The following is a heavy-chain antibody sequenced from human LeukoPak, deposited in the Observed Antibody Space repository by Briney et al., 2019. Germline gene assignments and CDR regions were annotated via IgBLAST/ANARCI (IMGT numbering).Heavy chain of an antibody. CDR2: IWYDGSNK. J-gene: IGHJ5*02. CDR1: GFTFSSYG. CDR3: ARDGNYYDSSGYPNWFDP. D-gene: IGHD3-22*01. V-gene: IGHV3-33*01. Sequence: GGSLRLSCAASGFTFSSYGMHWVRQAPGKGLEWVAVIWYDGSNKYYADSVKGRFTISRDNSKNTLYLQMNSLRAEDTAVCYCARDGNYYDSSGYPNWFDPWGQGTLVTVSS.